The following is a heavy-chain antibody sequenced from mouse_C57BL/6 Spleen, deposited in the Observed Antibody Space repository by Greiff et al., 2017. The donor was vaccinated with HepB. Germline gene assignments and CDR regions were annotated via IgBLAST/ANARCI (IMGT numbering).Heavy chain of an antibody. CDR1: GYSITSGYY. Sequence: EVKLVESGPGLVKPSQSLSLTCSVPGYSITSGYYWNWIRQFPGNKLEWMGYISYDGSNNYNPSLKNRISITRDTSKNQFFLKLNSVTTEDTATYYCARDSAYWGQGTLVTVSA. J-gene: IGHJ3*01. CDR3: ARDSAY. CDR2: ISYDGSN. V-gene: IGHV3-6*01.